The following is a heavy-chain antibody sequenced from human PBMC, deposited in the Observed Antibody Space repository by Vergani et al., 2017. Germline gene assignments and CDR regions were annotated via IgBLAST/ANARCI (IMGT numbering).Heavy chain of an antibody. Sequence: EVQLVESGGGLVQPGGSLRLSCAASGFPVSSNYMSWVRQAPGKGLEWVSVIYSGGSTYYADSVKGRFTISRDNSKNTLYLQMNSLRAEDTAVYYCARFYSSGWYWFDPWGQGTLVTVSS. D-gene: IGHD6-19*01. CDR3: ARFYSSGWYWFDP. CDR1: GFPVSSNY. CDR2: IYSGGST. V-gene: IGHV3-66*02. J-gene: IGHJ5*02.